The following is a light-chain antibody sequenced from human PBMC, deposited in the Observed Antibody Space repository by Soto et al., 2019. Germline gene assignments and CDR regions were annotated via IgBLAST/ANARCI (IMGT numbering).Light chain of an antibody. J-gene: IGKJ4*01. CDR1: QSVSSSY. CDR2: GAS. V-gene: IGKV3-20*01. Sequence: EIETTPAPGTLSLSPVVRATLSCRATQSVSSSYLAWYQQKPRQSPMLLLYGASSTATGIPDRFSGSGSGTDRTLTISRLEPEDFPVYYCQLYGSSFGLRTKFDIK. CDR3: QLYGSS.